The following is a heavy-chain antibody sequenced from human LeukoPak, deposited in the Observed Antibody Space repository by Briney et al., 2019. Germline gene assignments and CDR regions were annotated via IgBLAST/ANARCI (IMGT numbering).Heavy chain of an antibody. V-gene: IGHV4-39*01. CDR2: IYYSGST. CDR3: ARGRYYYDSSGTFDN. D-gene: IGHD3-22*01. Sequence: SETLSLTCTVSGGSISSSSYYWGWIRQLPGKGLEWIGSIYYSGSTYYNPSLKSRVTISVDTSKNQFSLKLSSVTAADTAVYYCARGRYYYDSSGTFDNWGQGTLVTVSS. J-gene: IGHJ4*02. CDR1: GGSISSSSYY.